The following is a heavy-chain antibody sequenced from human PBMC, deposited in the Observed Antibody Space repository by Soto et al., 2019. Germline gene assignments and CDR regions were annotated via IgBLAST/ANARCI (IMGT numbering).Heavy chain of an antibody. CDR2: IYYSGST. J-gene: IGHJ4*02. CDR1: GGSISSGDYY. V-gene: IGHV4-30-4*01. D-gene: IGHD2-15*01. CDR3: ARLSGGSPEISDY. Sequence: KASETLSLTCTVSGGSISSGDYYWSWIRQPPGKGLEWIGYIYYSGSTYYNPSLKSRVTISVDTSKNQFSLKLSSVTAADTAVYYCARLSGGSPEISDYWGQGTRVTVSS.